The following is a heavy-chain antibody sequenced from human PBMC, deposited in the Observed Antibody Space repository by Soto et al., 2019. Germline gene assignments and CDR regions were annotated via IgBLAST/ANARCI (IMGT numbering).Heavy chain of an antibody. CDR1: GFTFSSYS. D-gene: IGHD6-13*01. Sequence: GGSLRLSCAASGFTFSSYSMNWVRQAPGKGLEWVSYISSSSSTIYYADSVKGRFTISRDNAKNSLYLQMNSLRAEDTAVYYCARDSDSSSWFAYFDYWCQGTLVTVSS. J-gene: IGHJ4*02. CDR2: ISSSSSTI. CDR3: ARDSDSSSWFAYFDY. V-gene: IGHV3-48*01.